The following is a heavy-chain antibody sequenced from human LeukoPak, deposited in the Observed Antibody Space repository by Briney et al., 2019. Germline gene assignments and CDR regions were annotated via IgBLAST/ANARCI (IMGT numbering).Heavy chain of an antibody. CDR2: INPSGGST. D-gene: IGHD2-15*01. J-gene: IGHJ6*02. V-gene: IGHV1-46*01. CDR3: ARDEDIVVVVAEPGGMDV. Sequence: ASVKVSCKASGYTFTSYYMHWVRHAPGQGLEWMGIINPSGGSTSYAQTFQGRVTTTRDTSTSTVYMELSSLRSEDTAVYYCARDEDIVVVVAEPGGMDVWGQGTTVTVSS. CDR1: GYTFTSYY.